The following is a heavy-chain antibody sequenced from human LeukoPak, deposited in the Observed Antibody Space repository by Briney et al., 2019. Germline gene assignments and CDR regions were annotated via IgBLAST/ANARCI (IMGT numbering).Heavy chain of an antibody. CDR2: IYYSGSI. D-gene: IGHD1-26*01. J-gene: IGHJ4*02. Sequence: SETLSLTCAVSGYSISSSNWWGWIRQPPGKGLEWIGYIYYSGSIYYNPSLKSRVTMSVDTSKNQFSLKLSSVTAVDTAVYYCAKDRGAIVGAQDYWGQGTLVTVSS. CDR3: AKDRGAIVGAQDY. CDR1: GYSISSSNW. V-gene: IGHV4-28*03.